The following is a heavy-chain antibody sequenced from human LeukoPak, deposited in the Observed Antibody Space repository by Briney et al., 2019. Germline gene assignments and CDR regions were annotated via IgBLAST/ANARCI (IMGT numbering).Heavy chain of an antibody. CDR2: IAHDRNNK. CDR1: GFSFSNYG. V-gene: IGHV3-30*02. D-gene: IGHD6-19*01. CDR3: ARGDYSSGWYCAY. J-gene: IGHJ4*02. Sequence: GGSLRLSCAASGFSFSNYGMHWVRQAPAKGLEGVAFIAHDRNNKYYADSVKGRFTISRDNSKNTLYLQMNSLRAEDTAVYYCARGDYSSGWYCAYWGQGALVTVSS.